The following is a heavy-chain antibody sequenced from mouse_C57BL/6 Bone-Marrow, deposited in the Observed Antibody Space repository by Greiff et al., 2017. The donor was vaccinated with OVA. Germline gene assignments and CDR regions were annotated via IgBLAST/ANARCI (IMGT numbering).Heavy chain of an antibody. V-gene: IGHV1-82*01. J-gene: IGHJ1*03. Sequence: QVQLQQSGPELVKPGASVKISCKASGYAFSSSWMNWVKQRPGKGLEWIGRIYPGDGDTNYNGKFKGKATLTADKSSSTAYMQLSSLTSEDSAVYFCARGGTTVVDGTWYFEVWGTGTTVTVSS. CDR3: ARGGTTVVDGTWYFEV. CDR1: GYAFSSSW. CDR2: IYPGDGDT. D-gene: IGHD1-1*01.